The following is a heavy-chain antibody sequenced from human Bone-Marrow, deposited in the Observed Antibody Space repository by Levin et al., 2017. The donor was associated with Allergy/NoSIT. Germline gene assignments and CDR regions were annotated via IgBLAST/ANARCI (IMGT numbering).Heavy chain of an antibody. D-gene: IGHD6-19*01. CDR1: GGSISNYY. V-gene: IGHV4-59*08. Sequence: SETLSLTCTVSGGSISNYYWSWFRQPPGKGLEWIGYIYYSGNTNYNPSLKSRVTISVETSKNQFSLKVISLTAADTAVYFCVRHQAGGWIVGKDGFDIWGQGTKVTVSS. CDR2: IYYSGNT. J-gene: IGHJ3*02. CDR3: VRHQAGGWIVGKDGFDI.